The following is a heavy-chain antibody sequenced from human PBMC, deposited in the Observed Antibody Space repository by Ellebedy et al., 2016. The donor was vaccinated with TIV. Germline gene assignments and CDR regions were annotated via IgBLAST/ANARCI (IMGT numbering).Heavy chain of an antibody. Sequence: ASVKVSXXASGYTFTSYYMHWVRQAPGQGLEWMGWINPNSGGTNYAQKFQGWVTMTRDTSISTAYMELSRLRSDDTAVYYCAAGLNYYDSSGYYSGFGYWGQGTLVTVSS. CDR3: AAGLNYYDSSGYYSGFGY. CDR2: INPNSGGT. V-gene: IGHV1-2*04. D-gene: IGHD3-22*01. CDR1: GYTFTSYY. J-gene: IGHJ4*02.